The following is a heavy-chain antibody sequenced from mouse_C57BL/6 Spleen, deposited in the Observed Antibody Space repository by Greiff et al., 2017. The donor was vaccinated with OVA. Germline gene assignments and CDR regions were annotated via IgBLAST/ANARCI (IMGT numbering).Heavy chain of an antibody. Sequence: QVQLQQPGAELVKPGASVKLSCTASGYTFTSYWMHWVKQRPGQGLEWIGMIHPNSGSTNYNAKFKSKATLTVDKSSSTAYMQLSSQTSEDTAVYYCAREDYYGGGLDYWGQGTTLTVSS. D-gene: IGHD1-1*02. J-gene: IGHJ2*01. V-gene: IGHV1-64*01. CDR1: GYTFTSYW. CDR3: AREDYYGGGLDY. CDR2: IHPNSGST.